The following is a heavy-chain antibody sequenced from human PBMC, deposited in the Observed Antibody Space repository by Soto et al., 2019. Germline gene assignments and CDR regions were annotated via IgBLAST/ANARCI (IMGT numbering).Heavy chain of an antibody. V-gene: IGHV4-59*01. D-gene: IGHD3-22*01. Sequence: SETLSLTCTVSGRSISSYYWSWIRQPPGKALEWIGYIYYSGSTNYNPSLKSRVTISVDTSKNQFSLKLRSVTAADTAVYYCARMRGTYDSSGFDYWGQGTLVTVSS. CDR2: IYYSGST. CDR1: GRSISSYY. J-gene: IGHJ4*02. CDR3: ARMRGTYDSSGFDY.